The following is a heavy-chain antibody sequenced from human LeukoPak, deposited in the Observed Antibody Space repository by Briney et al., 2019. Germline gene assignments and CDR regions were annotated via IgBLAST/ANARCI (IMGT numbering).Heavy chain of an antibody. CDR3: ARGTATKIVGATHYTY. Sequence: PGGSLRLSCAASGFTFSSYSMNWVRQAPGKGLEWVANIKQDGSEKYYVDSVKGRFTISRDNAKNSLYLQMNSLRAEDTAVYYCARGTATKIVGATHYTYWGQGTLVTVSS. CDR1: GFTFSSYS. D-gene: IGHD1-26*01. J-gene: IGHJ4*02. V-gene: IGHV3-7*01. CDR2: IKQDGSEK.